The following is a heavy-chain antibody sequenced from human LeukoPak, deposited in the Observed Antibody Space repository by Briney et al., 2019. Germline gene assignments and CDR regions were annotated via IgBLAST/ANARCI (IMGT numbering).Heavy chain of an antibody. CDR2: FDPEDGET. D-gene: IGHD3-10*01. CDR3: ATGYGSGGAAFDY. J-gene: IGHJ4*02. Sequence: ASVKVSCKVSGYTLTELSMHWVRQAPGKGLEWMGGFDPEDGETIYAQKFQGRVTMTEDTSTDTAYTELSSLRSEDTAVYYCATGYGSGGAAFDYWGQGTLVTVSS. V-gene: IGHV1-24*01. CDR1: GYTLTELS.